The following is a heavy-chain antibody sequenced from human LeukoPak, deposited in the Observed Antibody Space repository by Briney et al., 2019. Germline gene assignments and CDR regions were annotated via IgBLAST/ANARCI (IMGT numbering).Heavy chain of an antibody. Sequence: ASVKVSCKASGYTFTGYYMHWVRLATGQGLEWMGWINPTIGGTNVAQKFQGRVTMTKDTPISTAYMELSRLRSDDTAVYYCARAPGSNPIYYFDYWGQGTLVTVSS. CDR3: ARAPGSNPIYYFDY. CDR2: INPTIGGT. J-gene: IGHJ4*02. V-gene: IGHV1-2*02. D-gene: IGHD3-3*01. CDR1: GYTFTGYY.